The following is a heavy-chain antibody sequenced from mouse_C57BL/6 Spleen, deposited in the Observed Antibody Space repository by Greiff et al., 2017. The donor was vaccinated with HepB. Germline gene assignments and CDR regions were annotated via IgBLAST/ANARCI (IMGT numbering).Heavy chain of an antibody. CDR3: ARRSRRITTQYFDD. CDR2: INPNNGGT. V-gene: IGHV1-18*01. CDR1: GYTFTDYN. D-gene: IGHD1-1*01. Sequence: EVQLQQSGPELVKPGASVKIPCKASGYTFTDYNMDWVKQSHGKSLEWIGDINPNNGGTIYNQKFKGKATLTVDKSSSTAYMELRSLTSEDTAVYYCARRSRRITTQYFDDWGQGTTLTVSS. J-gene: IGHJ2*01.